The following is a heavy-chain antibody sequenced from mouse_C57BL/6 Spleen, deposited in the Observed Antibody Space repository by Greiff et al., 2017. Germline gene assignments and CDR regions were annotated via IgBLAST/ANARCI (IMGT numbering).Heavy chain of an antibody. CDR3: AEAYYGSSLDY. V-gene: IGHV1-81*01. Sequence: VQLQESGAELARPGASVKLSCKASGYTFTSYGISWVKQRTGQGLEWIGEIYPRSGNTYYNEKFKGKATLTADKSSSTAYMELRSLTSEDSAVYFCAEAYYGSSLDYWGQGTTLTVSS. CDR2: IYPRSGNT. J-gene: IGHJ2*01. CDR1: GYTFTSYG. D-gene: IGHD1-1*01.